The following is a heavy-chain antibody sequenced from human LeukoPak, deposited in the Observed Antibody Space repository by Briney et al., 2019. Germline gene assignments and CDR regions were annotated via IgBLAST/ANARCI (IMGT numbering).Heavy chain of an antibody. D-gene: IGHD2-8*02. V-gene: IGHV4-59*08. Sequence: SETLSLTCTVSGGSISSYYWRWVRQTPGKGLEWIGYIYYIGSTNYNPSLKSRVTISVDTSKNQFSLKLSSVTAADTSVYYCARNVVYYYDIWGQGTMVTVSS. CDR1: GGSISSYY. J-gene: IGHJ3*02. CDR2: IYYIGST. CDR3: ARNVVYYYDI.